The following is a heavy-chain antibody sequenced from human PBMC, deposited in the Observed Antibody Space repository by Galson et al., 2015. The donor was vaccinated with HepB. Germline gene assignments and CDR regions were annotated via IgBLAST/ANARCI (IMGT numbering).Heavy chain of an antibody. CDR1: GFSITTRGVG. CDR3: AHIPLGPTFYYFAN. V-gene: IGHV2-5*02. D-gene: IGHD3-16*01. J-gene: IGHJ4*02. Sequence: PALVKPTQTLTLTCTLSGFSITTRGVGVGWIRQPPGKALECLALIYWDDDKRYSPSLKNRLSITKDTSKNQVVLTMTNMDPVDTATYYCAHIPLGPTFYYFANWGQGTLVTVSS. CDR2: IYWDDDK.